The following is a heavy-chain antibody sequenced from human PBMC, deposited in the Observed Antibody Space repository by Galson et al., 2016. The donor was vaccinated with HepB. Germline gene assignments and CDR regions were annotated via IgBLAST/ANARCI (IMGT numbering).Heavy chain of an antibody. V-gene: IGHV1-18*01. J-gene: IGHJ4*02. CDR2: ISTYNGNT. CDR1: GYTFTTYS. CDR3: ARTYYYDTSGYYRVFDI. Sequence: SVKVSCKASGYTFTTYSISWVRQAPGQGLEWMGWISTYNGNTNYAHKLQGRVTMTTDTATSTAYMELRSLTSDDTAVYYCARTYYYDTSGYYRVFDIWGQGSLVTVSS. D-gene: IGHD3-22*01.